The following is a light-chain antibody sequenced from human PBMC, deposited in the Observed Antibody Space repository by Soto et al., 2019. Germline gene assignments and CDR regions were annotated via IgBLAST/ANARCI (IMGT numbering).Light chain of an antibody. Sequence: QSVLTQPPSVSGAPGQTVTISCTGSNSNVGGGYDVHWYQQLPGSAPKLLIYANNNRPSGVPDRFSGSKSGTSASLAITGLQAEDEADYYCSSFEASNNLLFGGGTKVTVL. CDR3: SSFEASNNLL. J-gene: IGLJ2*01. V-gene: IGLV1-40*01. CDR1: NSNVGGGYD. CDR2: ANN.